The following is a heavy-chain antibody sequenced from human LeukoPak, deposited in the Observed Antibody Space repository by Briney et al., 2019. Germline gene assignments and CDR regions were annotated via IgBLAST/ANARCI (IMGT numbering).Heavy chain of an antibody. D-gene: IGHD1-26*01. Sequence: GGSLRLSCAASGFTFSSQAMTWVRQAPGKGLEWVSGISSSGGTTYYADSVKGRFTISRDNPKNTLYLQMNSLRADDTAVYYCAKYRGAAVNSWHFDLWGRGTLVTVSS. V-gene: IGHV3-23*01. CDR1: GFTFSSQA. CDR2: ISSSGGTT. J-gene: IGHJ2*01. CDR3: AKYRGAAVNSWHFDL.